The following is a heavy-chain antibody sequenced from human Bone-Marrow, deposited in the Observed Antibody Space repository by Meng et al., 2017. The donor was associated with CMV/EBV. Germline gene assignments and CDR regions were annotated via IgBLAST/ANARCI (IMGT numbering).Heavy chain of an antibody. J-gene: IGHJ4*02. Sequence: SCTGSGLIFRRYAMSGGREGTGGRVQCVSTVTKNGTETFSVESVKGEFTISRDNSKNKIHLQMNSLRAEDTAVYYCAKDWGGDNVNYWGQGTLVTVSS. CDR1: GLIFRRYA. V-gene: IGHV3-23*01. CDR2: VTKNGTET. D-gene: IGHD2-21*02. CDR3: AKDWGGDNVNY.